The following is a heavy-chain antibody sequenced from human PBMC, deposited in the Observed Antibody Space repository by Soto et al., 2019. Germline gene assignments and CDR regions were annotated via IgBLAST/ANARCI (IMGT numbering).Heavy chain of an antibody. CDR2: IYYSGST. CDR1: GGSISSYY. J-gene: IGHJ4*02. Sequence: PSETLSLTCTVSGGSISSYYWSWIRQPPGKGLEWIGYIYYSGSTNYNPSLKSRVTISVDTSKNQFSLKLSSVTAADTVLYYCAREDSGWYGRYVDYWGQGTLVTVSS. CDR3: AREDSGWYGRYVDY. D-gene: IGHD6-19*01. V-gene: IGHV4-59*01.